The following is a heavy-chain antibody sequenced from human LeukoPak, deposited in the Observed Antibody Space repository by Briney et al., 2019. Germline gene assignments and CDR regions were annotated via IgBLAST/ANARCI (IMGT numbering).Heavy chain of an antibody. J-gene: IGHJ4*02. CDR2: INLNSGGT. D-gene: IGHD4-17*01. CDR1: GFTFTGYY. Sequence: ASVKVSCKTSGFTFTGYYMHWVRQAPGQGLEWMGWINLNSGGTNYAQKFQGRVTMTRDTSISTAYVELSRLTSDDTAVYYCARDRVTTNTPYFDYWGQGSLVTVSS. V-gene: IGHV1-2*02. CDR3: ARDRVTTNTPYFDY.